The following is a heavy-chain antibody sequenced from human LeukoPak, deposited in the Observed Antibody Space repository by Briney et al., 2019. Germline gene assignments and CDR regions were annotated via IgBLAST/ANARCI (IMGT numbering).Heavy chain of an antibody. CDR3: ARDIRGTRPGIAAAGLFDY. D-gene: IGHD6-13*01. Sequence: ASVKVSCKASGYTFTSYAMHWVRQAPGQRLEWMGWINAGNGNTKYSQKFQGRVTITRDTSASTAYMELSSLRSEDTAVYYCARDIRGTRPGIAAAGLFDYWGQGTLVTVSS. J-gene: IGHJ4*02. V-gene: IGHV1-3*01. CDR1: GYTFTSYA. CDR2: INAGNGNT.